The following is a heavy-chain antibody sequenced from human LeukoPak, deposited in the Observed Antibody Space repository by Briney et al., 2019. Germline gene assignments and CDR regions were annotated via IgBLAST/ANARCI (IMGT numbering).Heavy chain of an antibody. Sequence: GGSLRLSCAAFGFTVSSNYMSWVRQAPGKGLEWVSVIYSSGGTYYADSVKGRFTISRDSSKNTLYLQVNSLRADDTAVYYCAKDSSGPRDWGQGTLVTVSS. CDR3: AKDSSGPRD. V-gene: IGHV3-66*01. J-gene: IGHJ4*02. CDR2: IYSSGGT. CDR1: GFTVSSNY. D-gene: IGHD3-10*01.